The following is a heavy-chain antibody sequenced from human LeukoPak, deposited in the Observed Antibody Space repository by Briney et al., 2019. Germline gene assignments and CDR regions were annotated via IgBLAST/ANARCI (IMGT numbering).Heavy chain of an antibody. CDR2: ISGSGGST. Sequence: GRSLRLSCAASGFTFSSYAMSWVRQAPGKGLEWVSAISGSGGSTYYADSVKGRFTISRDNSKNTLYLQMNSLRAEDTAVYYCARDDLSPMVRGVITSWGQGTLVTVSS. D-gene: IGHD3-10*01. CDR3: ARDDLSPMVRGVITS. CDR1: GFTFSSYA. V-gene: IGHV3-23*01. J-gene: IGHJ5*02.